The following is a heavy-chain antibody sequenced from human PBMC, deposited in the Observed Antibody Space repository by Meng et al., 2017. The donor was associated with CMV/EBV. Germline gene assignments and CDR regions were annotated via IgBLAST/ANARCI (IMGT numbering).Heavy chain of an antibody. D-gene: IGHD4-23*01. V-gene: IGHV3-15*07. J-gene: IGHJ4*02. Sequence: AASVFTFSNPWMNWVLQAPEKGLEWVGRIKSKSDGGTVNYAAPVKGRFTISRDDSANALFLEMNSLKAEDTAVYYCTTGWRTVGSIGYWGQGTLVTSPQ. CDR1: VFTFSNPW. CDR2: IKSKSDGGTV. CDR3: TTGWRTVGSIGY.